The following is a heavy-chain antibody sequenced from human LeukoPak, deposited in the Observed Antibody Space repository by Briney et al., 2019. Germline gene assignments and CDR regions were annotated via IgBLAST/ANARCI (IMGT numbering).Heavy chain of an antibody. V-gene: IGHV7-4-1*02. CDR1: GYTFTSYA. D-gene: IGHD6-13*01. Sequence: ASVKVSCKASGYTFTSYAMNWVRQAPGQGLEWMGWINTNTGNPTYAQGFTGRFVFSLDTSVSTAYLQISSLKAEDTAVYYCARGPIAAAGTKRGSWFDPWGQGTLVTVSS. J-gene: IGHJ5*02. CDR2: INTNTGNP. CDR3: ARGPIAAAGTKRGSWFDP.